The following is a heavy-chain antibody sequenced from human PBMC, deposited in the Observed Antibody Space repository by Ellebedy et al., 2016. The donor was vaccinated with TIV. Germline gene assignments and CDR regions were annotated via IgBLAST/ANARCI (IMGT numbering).Heavy chain of an antibody. J-gene: IGHJ4*02. Sequence: GESLKISCAASGFTFSSYAMSCVRQAPGKGLEWVANIKQDGSEKYCVDSVKGRFTISRDNAKNSLYLQMNSLRAEDTAVYYCARRIPAEDYFDYWGQGTLVTVSS. D-gene: IGHD5-18*01. V-gene: IGHV3-7*01. CDR2: IKQDGSEK. CDR1: GFTFSSYA. CDR3: ARRIPAEDYFDY.